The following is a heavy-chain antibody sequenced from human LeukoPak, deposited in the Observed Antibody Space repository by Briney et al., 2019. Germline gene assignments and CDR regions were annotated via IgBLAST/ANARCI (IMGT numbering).Heavy chain of an antibody. D-gene: IGHD2-21*02. Sequence: GGSLRLSCAASGFTFRSYAMRWVRQAPGKGVEWVSPISGSGSKTYYADSVKGRFTISRDNSKNTLYLQMNSLRAHDTAVYYCARGGDLGDAFDIWGQGTMVTVSS. J-gene: IGHJ3*02. CDR3: ARGGDLGDAFDI. V-gene: IGHV3-23*01. CDR1: GFTFRSYA. CDR2: ISGSGSKT.